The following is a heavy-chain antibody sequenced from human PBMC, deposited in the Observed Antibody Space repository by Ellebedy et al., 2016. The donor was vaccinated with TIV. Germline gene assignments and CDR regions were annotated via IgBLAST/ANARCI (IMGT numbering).Heavy chain of an antibody. CDR3: AKNSGSSAYHVLDV. CDR1: EFTFSSNA. Sequence: GGSLRLSCAASEFTFSSNAMSWVRQAPGKGLEWVSVISGSGNNTYYGGSVKGRFTISRDTSKNTLDLQMNSLRADDTAIYYCAKNSGSSAYHVLDVWGQGTTVTVSS. D-gene: IGHD3-10*01. J-gene: IGHJ6*02. V-gene: IGHV3-23*01. CDR2: ISGSGNNT.